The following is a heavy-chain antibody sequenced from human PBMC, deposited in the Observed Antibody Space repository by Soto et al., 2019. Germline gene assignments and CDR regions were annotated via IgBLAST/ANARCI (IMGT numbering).Heavy chain of an antibody. CDR2: ISGGGDTT. D-gene: IGHD3-3*01. J-gene: IGHJ4*02. CDR1: GFTFNSFA. V-gene: IGHV3-23*01. CDR3: AKRTIFGVSRLFDY. Sequence: EVQLLESGGGLVQPGGSLRLSCAASGFTFNSFAMSRVRQAPGKGLEGVAAISGGGDTTYYADAVKGRFTISRDNSKNTLYLQMNSLTAEDTAVYYCAKRTIFGVSRLFDYWGQGTLVTVSS.